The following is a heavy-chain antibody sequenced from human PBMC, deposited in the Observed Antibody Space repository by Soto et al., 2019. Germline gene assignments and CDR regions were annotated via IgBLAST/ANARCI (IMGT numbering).Heavy chain of an antibody. CDR1: GVTFSSYA. Sequence: QVQLVQSGAEVKKPGSSVKVSCKASGVTFSSYAISWVRQAPGQGLEWMGGIIPIFGTANYAQKFQGRVTITADKSTSTAYMELSSMRSEDTAVYYCARDPARLRLTYCDYWGQGTLVTVSS. V-gene: IGHV1-69*06. CDR2: IIPIFGTA. D-gene: IGHD4-17*01. CDR3: ARDPARLRLTYCDY. J-gene: IGHJ4*02.